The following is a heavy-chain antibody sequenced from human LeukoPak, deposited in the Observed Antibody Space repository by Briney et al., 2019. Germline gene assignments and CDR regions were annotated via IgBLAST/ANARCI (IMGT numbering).Heavy chain of an antibody. D-gene: IGHD4-17*01. CDR3: ARIMVDDYGDNGLS. Sequence: ASVKVSCKASGYTFTGYYMHWVRQAPGQGLEWMGGIIPIFGTPNYAQKFQGRVTITTDESTSTAYMELSSLRSEDTAVYYCARIMVDDYGDNGLSWGQGTLVTVSS. J-gene: IGHJ5*02. CDR1: GYTFTGYY. CDR2: IIPIFGTP. V-gene: IGHV1-69*05.